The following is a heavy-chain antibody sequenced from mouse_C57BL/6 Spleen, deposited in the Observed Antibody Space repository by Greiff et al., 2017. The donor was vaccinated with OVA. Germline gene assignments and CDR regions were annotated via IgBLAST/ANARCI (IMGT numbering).Heavy chain of an antibody. CDR1: GYSITSGYY. J-gene: IGHJ3*01. CDR2: ISYDGSN. CDR3: ARAYDGYYGGFAY. D-gene: IGHD2-3*01. Sequence: ESGPGLVKPSQSLSLTCSVTGYSITSGYYWNWIRQFPGNKLEWMGYISYDGSNNYNPSLKNRISITRDTSKNLFFLKLNSVTTEDTATDYCARAYDGYYGGFAYWGQGTLVTVSA. V-gene: IGHV3-6*01.